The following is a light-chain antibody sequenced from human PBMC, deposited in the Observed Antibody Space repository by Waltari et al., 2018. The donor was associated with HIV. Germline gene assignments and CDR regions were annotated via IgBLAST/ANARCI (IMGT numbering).Light chain of an antibody. CDR2: DVS. J-gene: IGLJ2*01. Sequence: QSALTQPASVSGSPGQSITISCTGTSSDVGGYNSVSWYQQHPGKAPKLMIFDVSNRHSGVSNLFSGSKSGNTASLTISGLQAEDEADYYCSSYAGSNTVVFGGGTKVTVL. CDR3: SSYAGSNTVV. V-gene: IGLV2-14*01. CDR1: SSDVGGYNS.